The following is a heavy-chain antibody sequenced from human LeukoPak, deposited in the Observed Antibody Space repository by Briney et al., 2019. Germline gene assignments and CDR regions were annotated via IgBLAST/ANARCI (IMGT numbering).Heavy chain of an antibody. D-gene: IGHD6-13*01. J-gene: IGHJ4*02. CDR1: GGSISSSSYY. V-gene: IGHV4-39*01. CDR3: ARPRKGIAE. CDR2: IHYSGST. Sequence: TETLSLTCTVSGGSISSSSYYWGWIRQPPGKGLEWIGSIHYSGSTYYNPSLKSRVTISVDTSKNQFSLKLSSVTAADTAVYYCARPRKGIAEWGQGTLVTVSS.